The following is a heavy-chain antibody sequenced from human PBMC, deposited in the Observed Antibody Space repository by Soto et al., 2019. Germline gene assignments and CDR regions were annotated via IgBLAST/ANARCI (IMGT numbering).Heavy chain of an antibody. CDR1: GFPFEDYG. D-gene: IGHD3-16*01. CDR3: AKDMGGLVIWYYYGVDV. V-gene: IGHV3-9*01. Sequence: LRLSCATSGFPFEDYGMHWVRQAPGKGLEWVSGISWNSGSRAYADSVKGRFTISRDNAKKSLYLQMNSLRAEDTAIYYCAKDMGGLVIWYYYGVDVWGQGTTVTVSS. J-gene: IGHJ6*02. CDR2: ISWNSGSR.